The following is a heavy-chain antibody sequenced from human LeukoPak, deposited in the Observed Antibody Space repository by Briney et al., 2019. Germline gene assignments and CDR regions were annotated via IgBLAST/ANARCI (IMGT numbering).Heavy chain of an antibody. CDR1: GYTFTTYY. J-gene: IGHJ4*02. CDR3: ARIIAASATWGY. Sequence: ASVKVSCKASGYTFTTYYLHWVRQARGQGLEWMGLINPSGGSTSYAQKFQGRVTMTRDTSTSTVYMELSSLRSEDTAVYYCARIIAASATWGYWGQGTLVTVSS. CDR2: INPSGGST. V-gene: IGHV1-46*01. D-gene: IGHD6-13*01.